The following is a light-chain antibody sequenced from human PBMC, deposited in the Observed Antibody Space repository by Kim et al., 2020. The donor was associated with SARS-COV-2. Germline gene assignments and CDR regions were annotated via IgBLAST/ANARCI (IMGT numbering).Light chain of an antibody. CDR3: NSRDSSGNHVV. CDR2: GKN. CDR1: SLRSYY. J-gene: IGLJ2*01. Sequence: ALGQTIRITCQGDSLRSYYASWYQQKPGQAPVLVIYGKNNRPSGIPDRFSGSSSGNTASLTITGAQAEDEADYYCNSRDSSGNHVVFGGGTQLTVL. V-gene: IGLV3-19*01.